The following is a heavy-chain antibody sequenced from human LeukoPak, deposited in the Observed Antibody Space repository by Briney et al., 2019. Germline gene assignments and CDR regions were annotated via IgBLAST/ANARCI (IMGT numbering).Heavy chain of an antibody. CDR2: IYYSGST. D-gene: IGHD6-6*01. CDR1: GGSISSGDYY. J-gene: IGHJ4*02. V-gene: IGHV4-30-4*08. CDR3: ARGVKIAARLHFDY. Sequence: SQTLSLTCTVSGGSISSGDYYWSWIRQPPGKGLEWIGYIYYSGSTYYNPSLKSRVTISVDTSKNQFSLKLSSVTAADTAVYYCARGVKIAARLHFDYWGQGTLVTVSS.